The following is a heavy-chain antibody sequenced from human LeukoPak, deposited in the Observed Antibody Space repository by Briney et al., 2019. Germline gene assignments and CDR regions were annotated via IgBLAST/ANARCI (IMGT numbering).Heavy chain of an antibody. CDR1: GFTFSSYS. J-gene: IGHJ4*02. Sequence: GGSLRLSCAASGFTFSSYSMNWVRQAPGKGLEWVSYISSSSSTIYYADSVKGRFTLSRDNAKNSLYLQMNSLRAEDTAVYYCAREGLRRSDYWGQGTLVTVSS. CDR3: AREGLRRSDY. D-gene: IGHD4-17*01. CDR2: ISSSSSTI. V-gene: IGHV3-48*01.